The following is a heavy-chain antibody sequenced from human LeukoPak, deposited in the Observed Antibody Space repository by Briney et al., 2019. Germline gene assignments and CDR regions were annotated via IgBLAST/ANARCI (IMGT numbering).Heavy chain of an antibody. CDR1: GGSISSYY. J-gene: IGHJ4*02. CDR3: ARGSSSNWNILDY. D-gene: IGHD6-13*01. CDR2: IYASGST. V-gene: IGHV4-4*07. Sequence: SETLSLTCTVSGGSISSYYRTWIRQPAGKGLEWIGRIYASGSTSYNPSLKSRISTSVDTSKNQFSLKLSSVTAADTAVYYCARGSSSNWNILDYWGQGTLVTVSS.